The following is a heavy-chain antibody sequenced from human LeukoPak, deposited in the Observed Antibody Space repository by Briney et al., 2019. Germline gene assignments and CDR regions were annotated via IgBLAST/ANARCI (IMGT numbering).Heavy chain of an antibody. D-gene: IGHD4-17*01. V-gene: IGHV4-34*01. Sequence: PSETLSLTCAVYGGSFSGYYWNWIRQPPGKGLEWIGEINHSGDTYYNPSLKSRVTISVDTSKNQFSLHLNSVTAADTAVYYCARVPTTVTTFKNYYYGLDVWGQGTTVTVSS. CDR2: INHSGDT. J-gene: IGHJ6*02. CDR1: GGSFSGYY. CDR3: ARVPTTVTTFKNYYYGLDV.